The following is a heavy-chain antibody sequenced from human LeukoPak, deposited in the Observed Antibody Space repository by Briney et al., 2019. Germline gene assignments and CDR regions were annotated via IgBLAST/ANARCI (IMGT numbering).Heavy chain of an antibody. Sequence: ASVKVSCKASGYTFTGYYMHWVRQAPGQGLEWMGWINPNSGGTNYAQKFQGRVTMTRDTSISTAYMELSRLRSDDTAVYYCARDPVVGAKGVWFDPWGQGTLVTVSS. CDR3: ARDPVVGAKGVWFDP. D-gene: IGHD2-15*01. J-gene: IGHJ5*02. CDR1: GYTFTGYY. V-gene: IGHV1-2*02. CDR2: INPNSGGT.